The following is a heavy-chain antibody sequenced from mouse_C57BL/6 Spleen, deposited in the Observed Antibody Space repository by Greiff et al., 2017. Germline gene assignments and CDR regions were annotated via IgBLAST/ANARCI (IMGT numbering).Heavy chain of an antibody. CDR3: AKIGGPEAY. CDR1: GFSLTSYG. D-gene: IGHD1-1*02. Sequence: VQLQQSGPGLVQPSQSLSITCTVSGFSLTSYGVHWVRQPPGKGLEWLGVIWSGGSTDYNAALISRLSISKDNAKGQVFVKMNSLQADDTAIYYCAKIGGPEAYWGQGTLVTVSA. J-gene: IGHJ3*01. V-gene: IGHV2-4*01. CDR2: IWSGGST.